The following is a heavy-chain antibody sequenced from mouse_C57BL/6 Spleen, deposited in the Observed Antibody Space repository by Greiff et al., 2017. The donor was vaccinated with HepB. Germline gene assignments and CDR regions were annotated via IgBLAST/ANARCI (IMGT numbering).Heavy chain of an antibody. Sequence: EVQLQQSGPELVKPGASVKIPCKASGYTFTDYNMDWVKQSHGKSLEWIGDINPNNGGTIYNQKFKGKATLTVDKSSSTAYMELRSLTSEDTAVYYCARAGYEGCRFAYWGQGTLVTVSA. J-gene: IGHJ3*01. CDR1: GYTFTDYN. CDR2: INPNNGGT. V-gene: IGHV1-18*01. CDR3: ARAGYEGCRFAY. D-gene: IGHD2-10*02.